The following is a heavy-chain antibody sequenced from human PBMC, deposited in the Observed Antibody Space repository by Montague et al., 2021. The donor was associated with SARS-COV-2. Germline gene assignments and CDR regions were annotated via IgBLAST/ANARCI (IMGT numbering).Heavy chain of an antibody. Sequence: SETLSLTCTVSGDSISGSSYFWGWIRQPPGKGLEWIGSTYSSGSTYYHPSLRSRVTISVDTSKNQFSLMLSSVTAADTAVYYCASESGRTRPDPSYWGQGVLVTVSS. V-gene: IGHV4-39*01. CDR3: ASESGRTRPDPSY. CDR1: GDSISGSSYF. CDR2: TYSSGST. D-gene: IGHD3-3*01. J-gene: IGHJ4*02.